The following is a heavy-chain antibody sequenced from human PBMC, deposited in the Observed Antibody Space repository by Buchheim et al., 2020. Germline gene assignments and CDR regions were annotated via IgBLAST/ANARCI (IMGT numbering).Heavy chain of an antibody. J-gene: IGHJ6*02. Sequence: QVQLVESGGGVVQPGRSLRLSCAASGFTFSSYGINWVRQAPGKGLEWVAIIWYDGSNEFYADSVKGRFTISRDNSKNTVYLQMNSLRAEDTAVYYCARDGVAEYQLLYEYYYYGMDVWGQGTT. V-gene: IGHV3-33*01. D-gene: IGHD2-2*02. CDR3: ARDGVAEYQLLYEYYYYGMDV. CDR2: IWYDGSNE. CDR1: GFTFSSYG.